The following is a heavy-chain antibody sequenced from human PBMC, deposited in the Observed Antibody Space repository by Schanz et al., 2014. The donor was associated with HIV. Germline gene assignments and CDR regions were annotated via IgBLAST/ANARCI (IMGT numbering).Heavy chain of an antibody. V-gene: IGHV3-49*04. J-gene: IGHJ6*02. D-gene: IGHD3-10*01. CDR2: IRSKAKWWTP. Sequence: VQLVESGGGVVRPGRSLRLSCAASGFTFSDYPMSRVRQREGKGGEGVGFIRSKAKWWTPKYAASVKGRFTISRDDSKSIAYLQVNSLRIEDTAVYYCTRVITRWFGEAHYAMDVWG. CDR3: TRVITRWFGEAHYAMDV. CDR1: GFTFSDYP.